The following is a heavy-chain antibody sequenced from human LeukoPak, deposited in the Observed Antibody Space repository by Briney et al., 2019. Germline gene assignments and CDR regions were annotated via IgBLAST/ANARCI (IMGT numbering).Heavy chain of an antibody. V-gene: IGHV3-72*01. D-gene: IGHD3-16*01. CDR2: SRNKANSYTT. Sequence: GGSLRLSCAAPGFSFSDHYMDWVRQAPGKGLEWVGRSRNKANSYTTEYAPSVKGTFTISRDDSKSSLDLQMNSLKTEDTAVYYCARPSIGAVRYLGLWGRGTLVTVSS. CDR1: GFSFSDHY. CDR3: ARPSIGAVRYLGL. J-gene: IGHJ2*01.